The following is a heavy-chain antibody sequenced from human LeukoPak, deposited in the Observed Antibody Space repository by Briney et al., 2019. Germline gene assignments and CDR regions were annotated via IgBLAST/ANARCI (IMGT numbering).Heavy chain of an antibody. J-gene: IGHJ6*02. Sequence: GGSLRLSCAASGFIFSRYGMHWVRQAPGRGLEWVSLISYDGVTRYYADTVKGRFTISRDNSENTLYVQMNSLRAEDTAVYYCAKDRGSSSSAYGMDVWGQGTTVTISS. CDR1: GFIFSRYG. D-gene: IGHD6-13*01. CDR2: ISYDGVTR. V-gene: IGHV3-30*18. CDR3: AKDRGSSSSAYGMDV.